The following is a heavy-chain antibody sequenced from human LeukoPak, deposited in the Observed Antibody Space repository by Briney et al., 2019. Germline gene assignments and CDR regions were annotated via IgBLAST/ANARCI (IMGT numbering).Heavy chain of an antibody. CDR2: ISGSGGST. D-gene: IGHD5-12*01. V-gene: IGHV3-23*01. J-gene: IGHJ4*02. Sequence: GGSLRLSCAASGFTFSSYEMNWVRQAPGKGLEWASAISGSGGSTYYADSVKGRFTISRDNSKNTLFLQMNSLRAEDMAVYYCAKDVDIVATITFDYWGQGTLVTVSS. CDR1: GFTFSSYE. CDR3: AKDVDIVATITFDY.